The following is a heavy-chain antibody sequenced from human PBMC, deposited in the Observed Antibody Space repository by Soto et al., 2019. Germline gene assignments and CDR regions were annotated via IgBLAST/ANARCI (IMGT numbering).Heavy chain of an antibody. CDR2: IYPGDSNT. D-gene: IGHD3-3*01. J-gene: IGHJ4*02. CDR3: ARESYDFFDY. V-gene: IGHV5-51*01. CDR1: GYSFTSYW. Sequence: PGESLKISCKGSGYSFTSYWIGWVRQMPGKGLDWMGIIYPGDSNTRHSPSFQGQAAILSATSTSTAYLQWSSLKAAATAMYYYARESYDFFDYWCQGTLPPVSS.